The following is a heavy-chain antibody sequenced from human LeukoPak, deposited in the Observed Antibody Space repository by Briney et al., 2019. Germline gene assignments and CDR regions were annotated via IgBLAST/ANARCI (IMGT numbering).Heavy chain of an antibody. Sequence: SETLSLTCTVSGGSISSSSYYWGWIRQPPGKGLEWIGSIFHSGSTYYNPSLKSRVTISIDTSKNQFSLKLSSVTAADTAVYYCARLQPNSGEWAFDIWGQGTMVTVSS. CDR2: IFHSGST. J-gene: IGHJ3*02. CDR1: GGSISSSSYY. CDR3: ARLQPNSGEWAFDI. D-gene: IGHD1-1*01. V-gene: IGHV4-39*01.